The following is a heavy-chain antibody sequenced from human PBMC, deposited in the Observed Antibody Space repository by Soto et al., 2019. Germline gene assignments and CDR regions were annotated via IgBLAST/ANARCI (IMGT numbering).Heavy chain of an antibody. J-gene: IGHJ4*02. CDR1: GYTLTELS. V-gene: IGHV1-24*01. CDR2: FDPEDGET. CDR3: ATDLIAAAGTSFFNDN. Sequence: GASVKVSCKVSGYTLTELSMHWVRQAPGKGLEWMGGFDPEDGETIYAQKFQGRVTMTEDTSTDTAYMELSSLRSEDTAVYYCATDLIAAAGTSFFNDNWGKGTLVTVSS. D-gene: IGHD6-13*01.